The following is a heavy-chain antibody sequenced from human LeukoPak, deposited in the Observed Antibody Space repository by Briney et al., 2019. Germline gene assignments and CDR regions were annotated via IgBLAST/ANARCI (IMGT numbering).Heavy chain of an antibody. Sequence: PSETLSLTCTVSGGSISSGGYYWSWIRQHPGKGLERIGYIYYSGSTYYNPSLKSRVTISVDTSKNQFSLKLSSVTAADTAVYYCARFGTFPGFDYWGQGTLVTVSS. D-gene: IGHD3-10*01. CDR3: ARFGTFPGFDY. CDR1: GGSISSGGYY. V-gene: IGHV4-31*03. J-gene: IGHJ4*02. CDR2: IYYSGST.